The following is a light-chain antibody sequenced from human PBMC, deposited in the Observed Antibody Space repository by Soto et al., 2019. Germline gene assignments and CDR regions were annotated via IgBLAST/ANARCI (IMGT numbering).Light chain of an antibody. CDR2: GAS. CDR3: QQYYRWSSIT. J-gene: IGKJ5*01. V-gene: IGKV3-15*01. Sequence: EIVMTQSPATLSVSPGERATLSCRASQNIFNRVGWYQQKPGQAPRLLIYGASTRATDVPARFSGSGSGPEFTLTINILQSEDFAVYYCQQYYRWSSITFSQGTRLEIK. CDR1: QNIFNR.